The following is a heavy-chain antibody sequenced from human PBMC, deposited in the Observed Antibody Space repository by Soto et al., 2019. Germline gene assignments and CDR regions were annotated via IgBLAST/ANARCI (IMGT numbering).Heavy chain of an antibody. D-gene: IGHD6-13*01. V-gene: IGHV4-30-4*01. J-gene: IGHJ4*02. CDR1: GGSISSGDYY. Sequence: SETLSLTCTVSGGSISSGDYYWSWIRQPPGKGLEWIGYIYYSGSTYYNPSLKSRVTISVDTSKNQFSLKLSSVTAADTAVYYCARASIAELTLDYWGQGTLVTVSS. CDR3: ARASIAELTLDY. CDR2: IYYSGST.